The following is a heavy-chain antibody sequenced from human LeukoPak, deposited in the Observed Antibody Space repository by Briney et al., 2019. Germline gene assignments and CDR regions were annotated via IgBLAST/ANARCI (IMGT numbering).Heavy chain of an antibody. J-gene: IGHJ4*02. D-gene: IGHD2-15*01. CDR2: IIPILGIA. CDR3: ARVRGRHCSGGICYLDY. CDR1: GGTFSSYG. V-gene: IGHV1-69*04. Sequence: SVKVSCKASGGTFSSYGISWVRQAPGQGLEWMGRIIPILGIANYAQKFQGRVTITADKSTSTAYMELSSLRSEDTAVYYCARVRGRHCSGGICYLDYWGQGTLVTVSS.